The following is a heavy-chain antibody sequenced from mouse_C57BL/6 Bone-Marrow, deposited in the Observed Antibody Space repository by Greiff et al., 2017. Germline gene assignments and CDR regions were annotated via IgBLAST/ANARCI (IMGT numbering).Heavy chain of an antibody. J-gene: IGHJ1*03. V-gene: IGHV1-53*01. CDR2: INPSNGGT. CDR3: ARPIYYGNFLWYVDV. D-gene: IGHD2-1*01. Sequence: LQQPGTELVKPGASVKLSCKASGYTFTSYWMHWVKQRPGQGLEWIGNINPSNGGTNYNEKFKSKATLTVDKSSSTAYMQLSSLTSEDSAVYYCARPIYYGNFLWYVDVWGTGTTVTVSS. CDR1: GYTFTSYW.